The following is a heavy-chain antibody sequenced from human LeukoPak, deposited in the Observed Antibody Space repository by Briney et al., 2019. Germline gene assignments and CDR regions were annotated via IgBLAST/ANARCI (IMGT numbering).Heavy chain of an antibody. V-gene: IGHV3-21*04. Sequence: GGSLRLSCAASGFTFSSYSMNWVRQAPGKGLEWVSSISSSSSYIYYADSVKGRFTISRDNAKNSLYLQMNSLRAEDTAVYYCARDRFSGHFSIGMDVWGQGTTVTVSS. CDR2: ISSSSSYI. J-gene: IGHJ6*02. CDR3: ARDRFSGHFSIGMDV. D-gene: IGHD3-22*01. CDR1: GFTFSSYS.